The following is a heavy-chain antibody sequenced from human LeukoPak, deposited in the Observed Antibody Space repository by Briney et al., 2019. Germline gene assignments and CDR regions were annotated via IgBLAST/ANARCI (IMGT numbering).Heavy chain of an antibody. CDR1: GYTFTGYY. D-gene: IGHD3-22*01. V-gene: IGHV1-2*02. J-gene: IGHJ4*02. CDR3: ARGGEYYYDSSGYPPFDY. CDR2: INPNSGGT. Sequence: GASVKVSCKASGYTFTGYYMHWVRQAPGQGLEWMGWINPNSGGTNYAQKFQGRVTMTRDTSISTAYMELSRLRSDDTAVYYCARGGEYYYDSSGYPPFDYWGQGTLVTVSS.